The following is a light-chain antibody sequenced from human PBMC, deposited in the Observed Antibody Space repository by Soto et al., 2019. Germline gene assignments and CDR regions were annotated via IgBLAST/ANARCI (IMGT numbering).Light chain of an antibody. CDR1: QSVSSSY. V-gene: IGKV3-20*01. CDR3: QQYGILLT. CDR2: GAS. Sequence: EIVLTQSPGTLSLSPGERATLSCRASQSVSSSYLAWYQQKPGQAPRLLIYGASSRATGIPDRFSGSGSGTDFTLTISRLEPEDFAVYYCQQYGILLTFGQGTKVDIK. J-gene: IGKJ1*01.